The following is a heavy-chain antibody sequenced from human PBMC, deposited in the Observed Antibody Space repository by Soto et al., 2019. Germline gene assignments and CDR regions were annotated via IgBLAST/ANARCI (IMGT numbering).Heavy chain of an antibody. CDR2: ISYDGSNK. D-gene: IGHD2-2*01. J-gene: IGHJ6*02. CDR1: GFTFSSYA. Sequence: PVWSLRLSFAASGFTFSSYAMHWVRQAPGKGLEWVAVISYDGSNKYYADSVKGRFTISRDNSKNTLYLQMNSLRAEDTAVYYCERDDPAPQRYGMDVWAQGTTVTVSS. V-gene: IGHV3-30-3*01. CDR3: ERDDPAPQRYGMDV.